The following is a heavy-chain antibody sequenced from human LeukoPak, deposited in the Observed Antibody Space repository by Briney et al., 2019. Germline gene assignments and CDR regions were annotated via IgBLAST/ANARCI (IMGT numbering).Heavy chain of an antibody. J-gene: IGHJ5*02. CDR1: GGSISSYY. CDR2: IYYSGST. V-gene: IGHV4-59*01. D-gene: IGHD4-17*01. Sequence: SETLSLTCTVSGGSISSYYWSWIRQPPGKGLEWIGYIYYSGSTNYNPSLKSRVTISVDTSKNQFSLTLSSVTAADTAVYYCARVRDYGDYAANWFDPWGQGTLVTVSS. CDR3: ARVRDYGDYAANWFDP.